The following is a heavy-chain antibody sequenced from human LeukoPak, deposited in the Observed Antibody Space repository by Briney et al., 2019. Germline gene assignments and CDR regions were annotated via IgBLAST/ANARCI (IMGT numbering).Heavy chain of an antibody. V-gene: IGHV1-8*01. D-gene: IGHD3-10*01. J-gene: IGHJ4*02. CDR2: MNPNSGNT. Sequence: ASVKVSCKASGYTFTSDDINWVRQATGQGLEWMGWMNPNSGNTGYAQKFQGRVTMTRNTSITTAYMELSRLRSDDTAVYYCARSVVRGVIPFDYWGQGTLVTVSS. CDR3: ARSVVRGVIPFDY. CDR1: GYTFTSDD.